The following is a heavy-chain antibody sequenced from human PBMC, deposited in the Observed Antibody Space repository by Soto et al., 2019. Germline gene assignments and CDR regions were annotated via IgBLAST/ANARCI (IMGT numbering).Heavy chain of an antibody. J-gene: IGHJ4*02. CDR2: IIPMFGTA. CDR3: ASGIQLWLRRINNGYSG. D-gene: IGHD5-18*01. Sequence: QVQLVQSGAEVKKPESTMKVSCKTPRGTFSTYAISWVRQAPGQGLEWMGGIIPMFGTANYAQRFQDRVTITADESTNTVYMELSSLRPEDTAVYFCASGIQLWLRRINNGYSGWGQGTLVTVSP. V-gene: IGHV1-69*13. CDR1: RGTFSTYA.